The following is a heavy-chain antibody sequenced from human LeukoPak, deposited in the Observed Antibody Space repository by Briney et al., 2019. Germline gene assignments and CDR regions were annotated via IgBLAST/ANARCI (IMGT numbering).Heavy chain of an antibody. J-gene: IGHJ4*02. CDR2: IYYSGTT. D-gene: IGHD2-21*02. CDR3: ARPAYCGYDCYFDDY. Sequence: SETLSLTCTVSGGSISSSSSYWGWIRQSPGQGLEWIGVIYYSGTTYYNPSLESRVTISIDTSRNKFSLKLNSMTAADTAVYYCARPAYCGYDCYFDDYWGQGTLVTVSS. V-gene: IGHV4-39*01. CDR1: GGSISSSSSY.